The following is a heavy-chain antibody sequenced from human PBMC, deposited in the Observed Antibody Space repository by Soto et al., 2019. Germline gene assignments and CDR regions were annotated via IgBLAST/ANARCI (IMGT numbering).Heavy chain of an antibody. CDR2: ISSSSSYI. V-gene: IGHV3-21*01. J-gene: IGHJ6*03. CDR3: ARSYDFWSGYHYYYYYYMDV. Sequence: GGSLRLSCAASGFTFSSYSMNWVRQAPGKGLEWVSSISSSSSYIYYADSVKGRFTISRDNAKNSLYLQMNSLRAEDTAVYYCARSYDFWSGYHYYYYYYMDVWGKGTTVTVSS. D-gene: IGHD3-3*01. CDR1: GFTFSSYS.